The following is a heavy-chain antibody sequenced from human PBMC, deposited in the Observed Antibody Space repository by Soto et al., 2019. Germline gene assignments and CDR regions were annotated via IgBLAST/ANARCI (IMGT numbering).Heavy chain of an antibody. V-gene: IGHV3-23*01. D-gene: IGHD5-12*01. CDR3: AKEFATIEFSAGCDY. CDR1: GFTFSSYS. CDR2: ISGSGGST. J-gene: IGHJ4*02. Sequence: GGSLRLSCAASGFTFSSYSMNWVRQAPGKGLEWVSAISGSGGSTYYADSVKGRFTISRDNSKNTLYLQMNSLRAEDTAVYYCAKEFATIEFSAGCDYWGKGTLVTVAS.